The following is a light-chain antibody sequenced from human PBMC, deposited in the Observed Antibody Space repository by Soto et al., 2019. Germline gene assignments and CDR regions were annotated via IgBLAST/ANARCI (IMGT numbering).Light chain of an antibody. V-gene: IGLV1-40*01. CDR1: SSNIGAGYD. CDR2: ANT. J-gene: IGLJ1*01. CDR3: QSYDSSLSGYV. Sequence: QSVLTQPPSVSGAPGQRVTISCTGSSSNIGAGYDVHWYQQLPGTAPKLLIYANTKRPSGVPGRFSGSKSGTSASLAITGLQAEDEADYYCQSYDSSLSGYVFGTGTKVTVL.